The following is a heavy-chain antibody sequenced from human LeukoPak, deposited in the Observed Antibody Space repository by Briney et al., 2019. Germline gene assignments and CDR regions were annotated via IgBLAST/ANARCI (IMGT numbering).Heavy chain of an antibody. Sequence: KPSETLSLTCAAYGGPFSGYYWTWVRQPPGKGLEWIGEINHSGSTNYNPSLKSRLTISVDTSKNQFSLRLSSVTAADTAVYYCAVTGGSYRIDYWGQGTLVTVSS. D-gene: IGHD1-26*01. CDR1: GGPFSGYY. V-gene: IGHV4-34*01. J-gene: IGHJ4*02. CDR3: AVTGGSYRIDY. CDR2: INHSGST.